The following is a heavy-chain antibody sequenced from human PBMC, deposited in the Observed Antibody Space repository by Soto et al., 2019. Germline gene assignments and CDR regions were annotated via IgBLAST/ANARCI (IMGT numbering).Heavy chain of an antibody. CDR1: GYSFTTYW. V-gene: IGHV5-10-1*01. Sequence: GESLKISCKGSGYSFTTYWINWVRQMPGKGLEWMGKIDLTGSYVNYSPSFQGHVTISSDKSISTTYLQWSTLMASDTATYYCARRCSRTTCRYYYGMDVWGQGTTVTVSS. CDR2: IDLTGSYV. J-gene: IGHJ6*02. CDR3: ARRCSRTTCRYYYGMDV. D-gene: IGHD2-2*01.